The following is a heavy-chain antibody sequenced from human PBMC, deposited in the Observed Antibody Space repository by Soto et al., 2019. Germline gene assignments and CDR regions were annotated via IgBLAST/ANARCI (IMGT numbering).Heavy chain of an antibody. Sequence: EVQLVESGGGLVKPGGSLRLSCAASGFTFSTYNMNWVRQAPGKGLERVASISTSSNYIYYSDSVKGRFTISRDNAKNSVYLHMDSLRAEDTAVYFCARDQRVAARLYYFDYWGQGTLVTVSS. J-gene: IGHJ4*02. V-gene: IGHV3-21*01. CDR3: ARDQRVAARLYYFDY. D-gene: IGHD6-19*01. CDR1: GFTFSTYN. CDR2: ISTSSNYI.